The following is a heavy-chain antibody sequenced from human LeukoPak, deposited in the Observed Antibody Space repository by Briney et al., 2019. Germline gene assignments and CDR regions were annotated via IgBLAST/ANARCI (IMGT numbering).Heavy chain of an antibody. D-gene: IGHD3-22*01. CDR2: IYYSGST. CDR3: AREGYYDTSASGAFDI. V-gene: IGHV4-39*07. J-gene: IGHJ3*02. Sequence: SETLSLTCTVSGGSISSSYYYWGWIRQPPGKGLAWIGSIYYSGSTYYNPSLKSRVTISVDTSKNQFSLKLRSLTAADTAVYYCAREGYYDTSASGAFDIWGQGTMVTVSS. CDR1: GGSISSSYYY.